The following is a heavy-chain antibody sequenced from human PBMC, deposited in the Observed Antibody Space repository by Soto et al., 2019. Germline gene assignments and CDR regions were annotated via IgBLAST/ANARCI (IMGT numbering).Heavy chain of an antibody. CDR3: ARERRDSGGWYYFDC. CDR1: GYTFTSYS. V-gene: IGHV1-18*01. CDR2: ITAYNGNT. J-gene: IGHJ4*02. Sequence: QVQLVQSGADVKKPGASVKVSCKASGYTFTSYSITLVRPAPGQGPEWIGWITAYNGNTNYAQKLQIRVTMTTDTSTSTAYMELRSLTSDDTAVYYCARERRDSGGWYYFDCWGQGTLVTVSS. D-gene: IGHD6-19*01.